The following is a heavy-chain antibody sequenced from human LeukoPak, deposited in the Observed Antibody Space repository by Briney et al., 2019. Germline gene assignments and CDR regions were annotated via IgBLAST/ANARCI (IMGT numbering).Heavy chain of an antibody. CDR3: ARGDSSWSSGY. CDR1: GGSISSYY. D-gene: IGHD6-13*01. J-gene: IGHJ4*02. Sequence: SETLSLTCTISGGSISSYYWSWIRQPPGKGLEWIGYIYYSGSTYYNPSLKSRVTISVDTSKNQFSLKLSSVTAADTAVYYCARGDSSWSSGYWGQGTLVTVSS. V-gene: IGHV4-30-4*08. CDR2: IYYSGST.